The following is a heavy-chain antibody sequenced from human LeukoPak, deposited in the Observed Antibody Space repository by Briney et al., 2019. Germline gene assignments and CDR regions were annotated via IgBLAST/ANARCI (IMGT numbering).Heavy chain of an antibody. CDR2: FDPEEGET. J-gene: IGHJ4*02. CDR3: ATATTEDMITFGGVTGYYFDY. CDR1: GDTLTELS. V-gene: IGHV1-24*01. D-gene: IGHD3-16*01. Sequence: GASVKVSCRVSGDTLTELSVHWVRQAPGKGLEWVGGFDPEEGETIYAQKFQGRVTMTEDTSTDTAYMELNSLRSEDMAVYYCATATTEDMITFGGVTGYYFDYWGQGTLVTVSS.